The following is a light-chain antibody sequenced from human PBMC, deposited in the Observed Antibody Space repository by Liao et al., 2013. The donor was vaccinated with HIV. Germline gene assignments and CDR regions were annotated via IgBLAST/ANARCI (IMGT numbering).Light chain of an antibody. Sequence: SYELTQPPSVSVSPGQTARITCSGDALPKQYAYWYQQKPGQAPMVVIYKDTERPSGIPERFSGSTSGTTVSLTISGVQAEDEADYYCQAWDTTTAVFGGGTKLTVL. CDR1: ALPKQY. J-gene: IGLJ2*01. CDR3: QAWDTTTAV. CDR2: KDT. V-gene: IGLV3-25*03.